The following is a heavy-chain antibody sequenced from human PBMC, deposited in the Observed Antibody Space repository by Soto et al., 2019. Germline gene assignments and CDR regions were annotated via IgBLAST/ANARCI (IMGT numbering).Heavy chain of an antibody. J-gene: IGHJ4*02. Sequence: QVQLVQSGAEVKKPGASVKVSCKASGYTFTSYDINWVRQATGQGLEWMGWLNPNSGNTGYAQKFQGRVTLTRNTSIHTAYIELSSLTSDVTAVYYCATSGGGWYLYWGQGTLVTGSS. CDR1: GYTFTSYD. D-gene: IGHD6-19*01. CDR3: ATSGGGWYLY. V-gene: IGHV1-8*01. CDR2: LNPNSGNT.